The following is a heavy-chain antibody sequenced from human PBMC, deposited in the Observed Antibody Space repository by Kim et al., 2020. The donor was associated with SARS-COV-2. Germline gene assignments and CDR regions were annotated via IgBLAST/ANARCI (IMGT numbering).Heavy chain of an antibody. D-gene: IGHD2-2*01. CDR2: INHSGST. J-gene: IGHJ4*01. CDR1: GGSFSGYY. V-gene: IGHV4-34*01. Sequence: SETLSLTCAVYGGSFSGYYWSWIRQPPGKGLEWIGEINHSGSTNYNPSLKSRVTISVDTSKNQFSLKLSSVTAADTAVYYCARVRVGYCSSTSCYFADY. CDR3: ARVRVGYCSSTSCYFADY.